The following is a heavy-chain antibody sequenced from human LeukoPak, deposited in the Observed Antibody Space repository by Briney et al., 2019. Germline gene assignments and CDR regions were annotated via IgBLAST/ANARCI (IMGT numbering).Heavy chain of an antibody. V-gene: IGHV4-31*03. Sequence: NPSETLSLTCTVSGGSISSGGYYWSWIRQHPGKGLEWIGYIYYSGSTYYNPSLKSRVTISVDTSKNQFSLKLSSVTAADTAVYYCARDQGLTIGDYYYYGMDVWGQGTTVTVSS. CDR3: ARDQGLTIGDYYYYGMDV. CDR1: GGSISSGGYY. D-gene: IGHD3-3*01. J-gene: IGHJ6*02. CDR2: IYYSGST.